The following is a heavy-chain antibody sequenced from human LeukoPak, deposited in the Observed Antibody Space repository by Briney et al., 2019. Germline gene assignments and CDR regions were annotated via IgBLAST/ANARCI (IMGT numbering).Heavy chain of an antibody. J-gene: IGHJ6*02. Sequence: GASVKVSCKASGGTFSSYAISWVRQAPGQGLEWMGGIIPIFGTANYAQKFQGRVTITADESTSTAYMELSSLRSEDTAVYYCVTTELWSQARYYYYYGMDVWGQGTTVTVSS. V-gene: IGHV1-69*01. CDR3: VTTELWSQARYYYYYGMDV. CDR1: GGTFSSYA. CDR2: IIPIFGTA. D-gene: IGHD3-10*01.